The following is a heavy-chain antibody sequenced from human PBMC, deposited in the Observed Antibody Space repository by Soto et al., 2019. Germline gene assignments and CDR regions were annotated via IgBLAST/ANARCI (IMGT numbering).Heavy chain of an antibody. Sequence: KTSETLSLTCTVSGASTSSGDYYWSWIRQPPGKGLEWIGYVYYSGTTYYNPSLKSRVTISVDTYKNQFSLNLSSVTAADTAVYYCARSRFSVGVPTVTYFFDYWGQGTLVTVSS. D-gene: IGHD1-1*01. CDR1: GASTSSGDYY. V-gene: IGHV4-30-4*01. J-gene: IGHJ4*02. CDR3: ARSRFSVGVPTVTYFFDY. CDR2: VYYSGTT.